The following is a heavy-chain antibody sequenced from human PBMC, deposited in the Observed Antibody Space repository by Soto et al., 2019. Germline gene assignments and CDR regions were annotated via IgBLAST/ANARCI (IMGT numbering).Heavy chain of an antibody. D-gene: IGHD3-22*01. CDR1: GGTFSSYA. CDR3: AIKTITMIVVVTYYGMDV. V-gene: IGHV1-69*06. Sequence: GASVKVSCKASGGTFSSYAISWVRQAPGQGLEWMGGIIPIFGTANYAQKFQGRVTITADKSTSTAYMELSSLRSEDTAVYYCAIKTITMIVVVTYYGMDVWGQGTTVTVS. J-gene: IGHJ6*02. CDR2: IIPIFGTA.